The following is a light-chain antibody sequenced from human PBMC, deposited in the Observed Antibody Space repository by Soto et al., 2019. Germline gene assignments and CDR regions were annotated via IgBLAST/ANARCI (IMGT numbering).Light chain of an antibody. CDR2: GSS. J-gene: IGKJ2*01. V-gene: IGKV3-20*01. Sequence: EIVLTQSPGTLSLSPGERATLSCRASQSVSSDYLAWYQQKPGQAPRLLIYGSSNRATGIPDRFSGSGSGRDFTLTISGLEPEDFAVYYCQQYGHSFYTFGQGTKLEIK. CDR3: QQYGHSFYT. CDR1: QSVSSDY.